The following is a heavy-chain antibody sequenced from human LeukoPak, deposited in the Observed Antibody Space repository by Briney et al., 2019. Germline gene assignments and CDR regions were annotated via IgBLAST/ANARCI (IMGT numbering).Heavy chain of an antibody. CDR2: IKEDGSEI. D-gene: IGHD3-16*01. V-gene: IGHV3-7*04. CDR1: GFALSSYW. CDR3: ARGVYDWGY. J-gene: IGHJ4*02. Sequence: GGSLRLSCAASGFALSSYWMAWVRQAPGKGLEWVANIKEDGSEIYYVDSVKGRFTISRDNAKNSLYLQMNNLRVEDTAVYFCARGVYDWGYWGQGTLVTVSS.